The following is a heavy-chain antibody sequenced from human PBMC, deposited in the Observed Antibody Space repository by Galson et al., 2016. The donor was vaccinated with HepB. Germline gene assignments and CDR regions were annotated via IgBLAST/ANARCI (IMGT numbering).Heavy chain of an antibody. CDR1: GFIFSTYA. D-gene: IGHD3-10*01. V-gene: IGHV3-23*01. J-gene: IGHJ3*02. Sequence: SLRLSCAASGFIFSTYAMNWVRQAPGKGLEWVSSIRGSGGGIDYADPVKGRFTISRDHSKNTLYLQLSSLRAEDKALYYCAKERGSRITMVRGVLDAFDIWGQGTIVTVSS. CDR3: AKERGSRITMVRGVLDAFDI. CDR2: IRGSGGGI.